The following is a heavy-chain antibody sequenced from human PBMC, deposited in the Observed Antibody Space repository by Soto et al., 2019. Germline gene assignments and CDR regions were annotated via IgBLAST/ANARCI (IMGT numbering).Heavy chain of an antibody. CDR3: ARDTKIYGDYGYYYYYGMDV. Sequence: PGGSLRLSCAASGFTVSGNYMSWVRQAPGKGLEWVSVIYSGGSTYYADSVKGRFTISRDNSKNTLYLQMNSLRAEDTAVYYCARDTKIYGDYGYYYYYGMDVWGQGTTVTVSS. D-gene: IGHD4-17*01. CDR2: IYSGGST. J-gene: IGHJ6*02. V-gene: IGHV3-53*01. CDR1: GFTVSGNY.